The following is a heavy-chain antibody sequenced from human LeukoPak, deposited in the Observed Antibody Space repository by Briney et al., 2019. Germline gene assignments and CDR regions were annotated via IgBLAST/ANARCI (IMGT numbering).Heavy chain of an antibody. CDR2: ISGSGGST. CDR1: GFTFSSYG. CDR3: ARVVGPRVAYFDY. J-gene: IGHJ4*02. Sequence: VGTLRLSCAASGFTFSSYGMSWVRQAPGKGLEWVSAISGSGGSTYYADSVKGRFTISRDNSKNTLYLQMNSLRAEDTAVYYCARVVGPRVAYFDYWGQGTLVTVSS. D-gene: IGHD4-23*01. V-gene: IGHV3-23*01.